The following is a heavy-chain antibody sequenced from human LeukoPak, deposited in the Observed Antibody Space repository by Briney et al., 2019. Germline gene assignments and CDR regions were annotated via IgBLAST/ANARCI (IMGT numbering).Heavy chain of an antibody. Sequence: GESLKVSRMDSGYSFTNYWIGWVRQIPGKGLEWVATIYPGDYATRYSASFQGQVTISGDKSISTAYLQWNSLKASDTAMYYCERHGGNNWYNWFDPWGQGTLVTVSS. J-gene: IGHJ5*02. D-gene: IGHD1-1*01. V-gene: IGHV5-51*01. CDR2: IYPGDYAT. CDR1: GYSFTNYW. CDR3: ERHGGNNWYNWFDP.